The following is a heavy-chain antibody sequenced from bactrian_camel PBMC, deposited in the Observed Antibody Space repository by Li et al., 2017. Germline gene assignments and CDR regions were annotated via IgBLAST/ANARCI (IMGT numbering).Heavy chain of an antibody. D-gene: IGHD5*01. J-gene: IGHJ4*01. V-gene: IGHV3S1*01. CDR2: INTRGGTT. CDR1: GFTFPY. Sequence: HVQLVESGGGLVQPGGSLRLSCAVSGFTFPYMTWVRQAPGKGQEWVSSINTRGGTTYYTDSVRGRFTISKDDAKNTLYLQMNSLRADDSAMYYCAVGLFADFGLGLGTQVTVS.